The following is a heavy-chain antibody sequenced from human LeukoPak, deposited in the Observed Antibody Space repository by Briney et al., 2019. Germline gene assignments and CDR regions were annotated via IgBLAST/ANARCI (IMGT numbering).Heavy chain of an antibody. Sequence: GGSLRLSCAASGFTFSSYSMNWVRQAPGKGLEWVSSISSSSSYIYYVDSVKGRFTISRDNSKNTVFLQINSLRVEDTAIYYCARDQPHAASWFDPWGQGTLVTVSS. J-gene: IGHJ5*02. CDR3: ARDQPHAASWFDP. CDR2: ISSSSSYI. D-gene: IGHD2-2*01. CDR1: GFTFSSYS. V-gene: IGHV3-21*04.